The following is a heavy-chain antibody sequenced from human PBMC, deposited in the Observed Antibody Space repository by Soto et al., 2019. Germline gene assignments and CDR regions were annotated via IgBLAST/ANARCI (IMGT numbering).Heavy chain of an antibody. J-gene: IGHJ6*02. Sequence: GGSLRLSCTASGFTFGDYAMSWFRQAPGKGLEWVGFIRSKAYGGTTEYAASVKGRFTISRDDSKSIAYLQMNSLKTEDTAVYYCTRGYKWNDVGNYYYGMDVWGQGPTVTVSS. CDR3: TRGYKWNDVGNYYYGMDV. CDR1: GFTFGDYA. CDR2: IRSKAYGGTT. D-gene: IGHD1-20*01. V-gene: IGHV3-49*03.